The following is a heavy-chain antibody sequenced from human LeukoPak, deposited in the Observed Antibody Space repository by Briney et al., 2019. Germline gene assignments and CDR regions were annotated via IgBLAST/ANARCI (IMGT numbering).Heavy chain of an antibody. J-gene: IGHJ5*02. Sequence: GGSLRLSCEASGLSFTNYAMMWVRQAPGKGLQWISTLTGYGGAYYADSGEGRFIISRDISKNTMFLQMYSLRAEDTAVYYCGKGAAACKGYLFHPWGQGTLVTVSS. CDR2: LTGYGGA. V-gene: IGHV3-23*01. CDR1: GLSFTNYA. D-gene: IGHD6-13*01. CDR3: GKGAAACKGYLFHP.